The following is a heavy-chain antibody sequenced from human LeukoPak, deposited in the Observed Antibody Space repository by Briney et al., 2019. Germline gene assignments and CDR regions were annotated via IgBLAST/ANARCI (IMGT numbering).Heavy chain of an antibody. CDR2: IYTSGST. Sequence: SETLSLTRTVSGGSISSYYWSWMRQPAGKGLEWIGRIYTSGSTNYNPSLKSRVTMSVDTSKNQFSLKLSSVAAADTAGYCCARDGGYVHYYYSYYTDASGKGNTVTVS. D-gene: IGHD3-10*02. CDR1: GGSISSYY. CDR3: ARDGGYVHYYYSYYTDA. J-gene: IGHJ6*03. V-gene: IGHV4-4*07.